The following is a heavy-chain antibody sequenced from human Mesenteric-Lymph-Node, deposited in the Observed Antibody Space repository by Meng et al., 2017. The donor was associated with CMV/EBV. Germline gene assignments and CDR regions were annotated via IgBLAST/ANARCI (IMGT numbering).Heavy chain of an antibody. D-gene: IGHD6-13*01. J-gene: IGHJ4*02. CDR3: ARQWHSSSWYSPPGY. CDR1: GGTFSSYA. Sequence: SGGTFSSYAISWVRQAPGQGLEWMGRIIPILGIANYAQKFQGRVTITADKSTSTAYMELSSLRSEDTAVYYCARQWHSSSWYSPPGYWGQGTLVTVSS. V-gene: IGHV1-69*04. CDR2: IIPILGIA.